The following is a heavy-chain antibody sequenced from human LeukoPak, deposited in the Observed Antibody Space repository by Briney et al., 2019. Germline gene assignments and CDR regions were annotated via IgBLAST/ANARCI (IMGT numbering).Heavy chain of an antibody. Sequence: SETLSLTCSVSDDSFSTHYWTWIRQPPGKGLEWIGYIYYSGSTNYNPSLKSRVTISVDTSKNQFSLKLSSVTAADTAVYYCARDRCSGGSCYSGVFDYWGQGTLVTVSS. CDR1: DDSFSTHY. J-gene: IGHJ4*02. CDR3: ARDRCSGGSCYSGVFDY. D-gene: IGHD2-15*01. CDR2: IYYSGST. V-gene: IGHV4-59*11.